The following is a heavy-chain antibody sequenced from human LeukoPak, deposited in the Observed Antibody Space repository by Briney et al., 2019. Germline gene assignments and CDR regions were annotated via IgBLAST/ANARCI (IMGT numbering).Heavy chain of an antibody. J-gene: IGHJ5*02. CDR2: MQNDGNTK. CDR1: GFTFSTSA. V-gene: IGHV3-30*02. CDR3: ARDLGQYYDTSDNWFDP. D-gene: IGHD3-22*01. Sequence: PGGSLRLSCAASGFTFSTSAMDWVRQAPGKGLEWVAFMQNDGNTKNYADSVKGRFAISRDNSKNTLYLQMNSLRAEDTAVYYCARDLGQYYDTSDNWFDPWGQGTLDTVSS.